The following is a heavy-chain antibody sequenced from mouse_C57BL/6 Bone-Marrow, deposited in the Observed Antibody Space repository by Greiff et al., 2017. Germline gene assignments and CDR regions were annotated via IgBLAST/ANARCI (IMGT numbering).Heavy chain of an antibody. CDR3: ARHDYDFPAWFAY. CDR1: GFTFSSYA. CDR2: ISDGGSYT. V-gene: IGHV5-4*03. J-gene: IGHJ3*01. D-gene: IGHD2-4*01. Sequence: EVKVVESGGGLVKPGGSLKLSCAASGFTFSSYAMSWVRQTPEKRLEWVATISDGGSYTYYPDNVKGRFTISRDNAKNNLYLQMSHLKSEDTAMYYCARHDYDFPAWFAYWGQGTLVTVSA.